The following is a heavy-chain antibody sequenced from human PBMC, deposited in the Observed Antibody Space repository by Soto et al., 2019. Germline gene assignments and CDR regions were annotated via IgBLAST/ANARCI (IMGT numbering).Heavy chain of an antibody. J-gene: IGHJ4*02. CDR1: GFRVSTYS. D-gene: IGHD6-19*01. V-gene: IGHV3-48*02. CDR2: ITKSSSPI. CDR3: ARLYTSGWYLDN. Sequence: GXLGGSGVASGFRVSTYSMRWFRQAPGKGLEWLSYITKSSSPIYYADSVKGRFTTSRDNAKNSVYLPMNNLREEDTAVYYCARLYTSGWYLDNWGQGTPVTVSS.